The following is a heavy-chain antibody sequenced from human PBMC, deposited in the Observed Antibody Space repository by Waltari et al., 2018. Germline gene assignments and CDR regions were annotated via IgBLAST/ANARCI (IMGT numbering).Heavy chain of an antibody. CDR2: INHAGYT. CDR1: GGSFSGYY. Sequence: QVQLQQWGAGLLQSSETLSLTCAVYGGSFSGYYLGWVRQPPGKGLDGIGEINHAGYTNHNPSLRSRVTMSADTSKSQFSLKLNAVTAADTAVYYCVRLEDCTGPGGHCYSGDPFALDVWGQGTTVTVSS. J-gene: IGHJ6*02. D-gene: IGHD2-15*01. CDR3: VRLEDCTGPGGHCYSGDPFALDV. V-gene: IGHV4-34*02.